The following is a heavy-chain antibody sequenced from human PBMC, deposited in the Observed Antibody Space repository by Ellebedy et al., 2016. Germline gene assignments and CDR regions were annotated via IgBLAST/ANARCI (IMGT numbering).Heavy chain of an antibody. CDR2: IYPGDSDT. CDR3: ARRLISGYSYDRFGYFDY. J-gene: IGHJ4*02. V-gene: IGHV5-51*01. CDR1: GYSFTSYW. D-gene: IGHD5-18*01. Sequence: GGSLRLSCKGSGYSFTSYWIGWVRQMPGKGLEWMGIIYPGDSDTRYSPSFQGQVTISADKSISTAYLQWSSLKASDTAMYYCARRLISGYSYDRFGYFDYWGQGTLVTVSS.